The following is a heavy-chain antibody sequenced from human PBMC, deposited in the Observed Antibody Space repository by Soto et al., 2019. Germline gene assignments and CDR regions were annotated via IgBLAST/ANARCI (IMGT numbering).Heavy chain of an antibody. CDR2: ISGSGGST. D-gene: IGHD3-10*01. V-gene: IGHV3-23*01. CDR3: AKEGGRFGTTYNWFDP. CDR1: GFTFSSYV. Sequence: PGGSLRLSCAASGFTFSSYVMSWVRQAPGKGLEWVSAISGSGGSTYYADSVKGRFTISRDNSKNTLYLQMNSLRAEDTAVYYCAKEGGRFGTTYNWFDPWGQGTLVTVSS. J-gene: IGHJ5*02.